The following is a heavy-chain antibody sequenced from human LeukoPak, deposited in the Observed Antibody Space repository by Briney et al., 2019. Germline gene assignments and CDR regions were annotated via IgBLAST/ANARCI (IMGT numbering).Heavy chain of an antibody. D-gene: IGHD1-26*01. J-gene: IGHJ4*02. V-gene: IGHV3-74*01. CDR1: GFTFSSYW. CDR2: IKSDGSTT. CDR3: ARARWVAGSFYFDY. Sequence: GGSLRLSCAASGFTFSSYWMHWVRQAPGKGLVWVSRIKSDGSTTTYADSVKGRFTISRDNAKNTLYLQMNSLRAEDTAVYYCARARWVAGSFYFDYWGQGTLVTVSS.